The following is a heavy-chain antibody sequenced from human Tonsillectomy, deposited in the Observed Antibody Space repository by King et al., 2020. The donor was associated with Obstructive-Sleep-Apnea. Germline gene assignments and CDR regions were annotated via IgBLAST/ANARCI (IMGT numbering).Heavy chain of an antibody. J-gene: IGHJ4*02. CDR3: AKDRSRYDSSGYDY. D-gene: IGHD3-22*01. CDR2: ISGSGYST. CDR1: GFTFSSYA. Sequence: VQLVESGGGLVQPGGSLRLSCAASGFTFSSYAMSWVRLAPGKGLEWVSVISGSGYSTYYADSVKGRFTISRDNSKNTLYLQMNSLSAEDTAVYYCAKDRSRYDSSGYDYWGQGTLVTVSS. V-gene: IGHV3-23*04.